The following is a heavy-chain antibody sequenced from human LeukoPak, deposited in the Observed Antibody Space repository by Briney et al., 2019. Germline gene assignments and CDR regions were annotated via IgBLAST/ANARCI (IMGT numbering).Heavy chain of an antibody. Sequence: GGSLRLSCAASGFTFSSYAMHWVRQAPGKGLEWVAVISYDGSNKYCADSVKGRFTISRDNSKNTLYLQMNSLRAEDTAVYYCARDLDYFDYWGQGTLVTVSS. CDR2: ISYDGSNK. CDR3: ARDLDYFDY. V-gene: IGHV3-30*04. CDR1: GFTFSSYA. J-gene: IGHJ4*02.